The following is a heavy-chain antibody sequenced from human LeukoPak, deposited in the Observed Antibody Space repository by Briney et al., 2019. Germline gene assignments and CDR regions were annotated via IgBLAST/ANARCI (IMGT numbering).Heavy chain of an antibody. V-gene: IGHV1-2*02. CDR1: GYTFSGYY. CDR2: INPNSGGT. Sequence: VASVKVSCKASGYTFSGYYVYWVRQAPGQGPEWMGWINPNSGGTNYAQKFQGRVTMTRDTSISTAYMELSRLRSDDTAVYYCARADYGDDPLDYWGQGTLVTVSS. J-gene: IGHJ4*02. CDR3: ARADYGDDPLDY. D-gene: IGHD4-17*01.